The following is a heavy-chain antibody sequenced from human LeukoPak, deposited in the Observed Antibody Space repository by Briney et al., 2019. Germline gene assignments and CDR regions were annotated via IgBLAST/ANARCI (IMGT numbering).Heavy chain of an antibody. Sequence: PGGSLRLSCAASGFTFSRYWMNWVRQAPGKGLEWVANIKQDGSERYYVDSVKGRFTISRDNAKNSLYLQMNSLRADDTAIYYCARVLGYYYDSRGYGSLDYWGQGTLVTVSS. J-gene: IGHJ4*02. CDR2: IKQDGSER. D-gene: IGHD3-22*01. CDR1: GFTFSRYW. CDR3: ARVLGYYYDSRGYGSLDY. V-gene: IGHV3-7*01.